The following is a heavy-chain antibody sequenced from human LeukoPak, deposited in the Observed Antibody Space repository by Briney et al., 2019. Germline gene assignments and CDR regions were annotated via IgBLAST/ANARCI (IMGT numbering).Heavy chain of an antibody. D-gene: IGHD2-2*02. CDR3: AIQYCSSTSCYKEAFDI. J-gene: IGHJ3*02. CDR2: INHSGST. Sequence: PSETLSLTCAVYGGSFSGYYWSWIRQPPGKGLEWIGEINHSGSTNYNPSLKSRVTISVDTSKNQFSLKLSSVTAADTAVYYCAIQYCSSTSCYKEAFDIWGQGTMVTVSS. V-gene: IGHV4-34*01. CDR1: GGSFSGYY.